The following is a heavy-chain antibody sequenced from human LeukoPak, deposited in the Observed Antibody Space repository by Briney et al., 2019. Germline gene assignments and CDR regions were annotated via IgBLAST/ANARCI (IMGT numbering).Heavy chain of an antibody. CDR1: GYSFSNHF. V-gene: IGHV1-2*02. CDR3: ARGLGLECCSGTTCYPNLYFDY. CDR2: INPNSGAT. Sequence: GASVKVSCKASGYSFSNHFMHWVRQAPGQGLEWMGWINPNSGATKYAQKFQGRVTMTRDTSISTDYMEMSSLRSDDTAVYYCARGLGLECCSGTTCYPNLYFDYWGQGTLVTVSS. J-gene: IGHJ4*02. D-gene: IGHD1-7*01.